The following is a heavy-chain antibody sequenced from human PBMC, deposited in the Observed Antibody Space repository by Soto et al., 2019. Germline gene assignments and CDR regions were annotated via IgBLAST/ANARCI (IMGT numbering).Heavy chain of an antibody. J-gene: IGHJ5*02. D-gene: IGHD3-16*02. V-gene: IGHV3-33*01. Sequence: GGSLRLSCAASGFTFSSYGMHWVRQAPGKGLEWVAVIWYDGSNKYYADSVKGRFTISRDNSKNTLYLQMNSLRAEDTAVYYCARDFISSPFLSLPDDPWGQGTLVTVSS. CDR2: IWYDGSNK. CDR3: ARDFISSPFLSLPDDP. CDR1: GFTFSSYG.